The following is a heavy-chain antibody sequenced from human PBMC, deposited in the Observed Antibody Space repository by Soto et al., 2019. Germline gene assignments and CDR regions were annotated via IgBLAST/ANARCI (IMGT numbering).Heavy chain of an antibody. CDR2: ISGSGGST. D-gene: IGHD3-22*01. CDR3: AKYRWLPRTRYYYYYYGMDV. V-gene: IGHV3-23*01. Sequence: RRLSCAASGFTFSSYAMSWVRQAPGKGLEWVSAISGSGGSTYYADSVKGRFTISRDNSKNTLYLQMNSLRAEDTAVYYCAKYRWLPRTRYYYYYYGMDVWGQGTTVTVSS. J-gene: IGHJ6*02. CDR1: GFTFSSYA.